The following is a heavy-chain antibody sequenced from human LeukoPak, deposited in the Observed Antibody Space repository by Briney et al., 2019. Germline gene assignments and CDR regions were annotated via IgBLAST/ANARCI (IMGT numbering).Heavy chain of an antibody. Sequence: ASVKVSCKASGYTFTSYYIHWVRQAPGQGLEWMGIINPSGGSSSYAQKFQGRVTMTRDTPTNTVYMEMSSLRIEDTAVYYCASVYLHGMDVWGQGTTVTVSS. CDR1: GYTFTSYY. CDR3: ASVYLHGMDV. CDR2: INPSGGSS. D-gene: IGHD1-14*01. V-gene: IGHV1-46*01. J-gene: IGHJ6*02.